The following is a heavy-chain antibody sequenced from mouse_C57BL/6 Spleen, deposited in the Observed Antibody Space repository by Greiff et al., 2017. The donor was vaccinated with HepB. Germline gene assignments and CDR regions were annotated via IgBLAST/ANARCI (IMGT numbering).Heavy chain of an antibody. D-gene: IGHD4-1*01. J-gene: IGHJ4*01. Sequence: EVMLVESGGGLVQPGGSMKLSCVASGFTFSNYWMNWVRQSPEKGLEWVAQIRLKSDNYATHYAESVKGRFTISRDDSKSSVYLQMNNLRAEDTGIYYCTPHWLGMDYWGQGTSVTVSS. CDR3: TPHWLGMDY. V-gene: IGHV6-3*01. CDR2: IRLKSDNYAT. CDR1: GFTFSNYW.